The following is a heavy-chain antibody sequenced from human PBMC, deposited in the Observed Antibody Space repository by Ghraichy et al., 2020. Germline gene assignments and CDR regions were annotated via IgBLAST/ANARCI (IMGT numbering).Heavy chain of an antibody. CDR3: AADSSLHYSFDY. Sequence: SVKVSCKASGFTFTSSAVQWVRQARGQRLEWIGWIVVGSGNTNYAQKFQERVTITRDMSTSTAYMELSSLRSEDTAVYYCAADSSLHYSFDYWGQGTLVTVSS. CDR1: GFTFTSSA. V-gene: IGHV1-58*01. J-gene: IGHJ4*02. CDR2: IVVGSGNT.